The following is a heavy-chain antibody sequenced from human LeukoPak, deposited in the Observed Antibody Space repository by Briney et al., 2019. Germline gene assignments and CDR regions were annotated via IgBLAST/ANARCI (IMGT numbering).Heavy chain of an antibody. V-gene: IGHV1-18*01. CDR1: GYTFTSYG. Sequence: ASVKVSCKASGYTFTSYGISWVRQAPGQGLEWMGWISAYNGNTNYAQKLQGRVTMTTDTSTSTAYMELRSLRSDDTAVYYCARDPSNTSGHDAWFDYWGQGTLVTVSS. D-gene: IGHD2-15*01. CDR3: ARDPSNTSGHDAWFDY. J-gene: IGHJ5*01. CDR2: ISAYNGNT.